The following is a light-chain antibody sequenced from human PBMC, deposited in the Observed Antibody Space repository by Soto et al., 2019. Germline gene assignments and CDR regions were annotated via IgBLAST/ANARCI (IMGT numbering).Light chain of an antibody. CDR2: KAS. V-gene: IGKV1-5*03. J-gene: IGKJ1*01. CDR3: QQYSSYSRT. Sequence: DIQMTQSPPTLSASVGDRVTITCLASQSISSWLAWYRQKPGKAPNLLSYKASSLESGVPSRVSGSGSGTECTLTSSSLQPDDFATYYCQQYSSYSRTFGQGTKVDNK. CDR1: QSISSW.